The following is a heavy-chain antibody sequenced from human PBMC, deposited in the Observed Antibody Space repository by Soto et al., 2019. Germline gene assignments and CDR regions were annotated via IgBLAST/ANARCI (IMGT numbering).Heavy chain of an antibody. CDR2: INHSGST. CDR3: ARLGYCSGGCCYSAAFDI. J-gene: IGHJ3*02. D-gene: IGHD2-15*01. CDR1: GGSFSGYY. V-gene: IGHV4-34*01. Sequence: SETLSLTCAVYGGSFSGYYWSWLRQPQGKGPERIREINHSGSTKYNPSLESRVTISVDTSKNQFSLKLNSVSAADTAVFYCARLGYCSGGCCYSAAFDIWGQGTMVT.